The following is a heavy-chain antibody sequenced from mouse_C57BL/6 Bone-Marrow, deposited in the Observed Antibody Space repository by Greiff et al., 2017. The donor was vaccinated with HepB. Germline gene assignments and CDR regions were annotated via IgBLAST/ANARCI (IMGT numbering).Heavy chain of an antibody. CDR3: TTRYSNGDY. J-gene: IGHJ2*01. V-gene: IGHV14-4*01. D-gene: IGHD2-5*01. CDR1: GFNIKDDY. CDR2: IDPENGDP. Sequence: DVKLQESGAELVRPGASVKLSCTASGFNIKDDYMHWVKQRPEQGLEWIGWIDPENGDPEYASKFQGKATITADTSSTTAYLHLSSLTSEDTAVYYCTTRYSNGDYWGQGTTLTVSS.